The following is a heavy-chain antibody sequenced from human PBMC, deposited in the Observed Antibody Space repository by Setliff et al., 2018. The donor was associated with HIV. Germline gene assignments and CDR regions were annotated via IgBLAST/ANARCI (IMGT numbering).Heavy chain of an antibody. V-gene: IGHV3-30*02. Sequence: LRLSCAASGFTFSVHGMHWVRQAPGKGLEWVAFINYDESSEYYADSVKGRVSISRDNSKNTVDLHMNSLRTEDTAVYYCAKDGDYRNGDYDAFDIWGRGTMVTVSS. CDR3: AKDGDYRNGDYDAFDI. D-gene: IGHD4-4*01. CDR1: GFTFSVHG. J-gene: IGHJ3*02. CDR2: INYDESSE.